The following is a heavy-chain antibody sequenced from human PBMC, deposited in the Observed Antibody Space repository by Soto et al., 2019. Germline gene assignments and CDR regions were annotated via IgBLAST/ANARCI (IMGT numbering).Heavy chain of an antibody. V-gene: IGHV1-46*01. D-gene: IGHD6-6*01. CDR3: APSSSGGYWFDP. J-gene: IGHJ5*02. Sequence: QVQLVQSGAEVKKPGASVKVSCKASGYTFTSYYMQWVRQAPGQGLEWMGIINPSGGSTSYAQKFQGRVTMTRDTSTSTVYMELSSLRSEDTAVYYCAPSSSGGYWFDPWGQGTLVTVSS. CDR1: GYTFTSYY. CDR2: INPSGGST.